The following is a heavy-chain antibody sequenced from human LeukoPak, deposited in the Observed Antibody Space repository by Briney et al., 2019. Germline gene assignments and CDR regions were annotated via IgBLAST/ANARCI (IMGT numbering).Heavy chain of an antibody. D-gene: IGHD2-2*02. V-gene: IGHV1-18*01. CDR3: ARGGCSSTSCYSPYYYYGMDV. CDR1: GYTFTSYG. Sequence: ASVKVSCKASGYTFTSYGISWVRQALGQGLEWMGWISAYNGNTNYAQKLQGRVTMTTDTSTSTAYMELRSLKSDDTAVYYCARGGCSSTSCYSPYYYYGMDVWGQGTTVTVSS. CDR2: ISAYNGNT. J-gene: IGHJ6*02.